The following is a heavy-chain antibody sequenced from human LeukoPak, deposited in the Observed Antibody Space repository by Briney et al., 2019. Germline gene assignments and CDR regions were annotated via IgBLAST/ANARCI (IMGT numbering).Heavy chain of an antibody. CDR2: IRYDGSNK. CDR1: GFTFSSYG. D-gene: IGHD6-6*01. J-gene: IGHJ5*02. CDR3: AKVEYSSSSVWFDP. V-gene: IGHV3-30*02. Sequence: PGGSLRHSCAASGFTFSSYGMHWVRQAPGKGLEWVAFIRYDGSNKYYADSVKGRFTISRDNSKNTLYLQMNSLRAEDTAVYYCAKVEYSSSSVWFDPWGQGTLVTVSS.